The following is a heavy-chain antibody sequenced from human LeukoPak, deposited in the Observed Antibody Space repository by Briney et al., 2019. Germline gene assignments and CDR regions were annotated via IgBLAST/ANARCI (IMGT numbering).Heavy chain of an antibody. CDR1: RFTFSSYG. CDR3: AKDRMADSRGYFLH. J-gene: IGHJ1*01. CDR2: IRYDGSNK. V-gene: IGHV3-30*02. D-gene: IGHD3-22*01. Sequence: GGSLRLSCAASRFTFSSYGMHWVRQAPGKGLEWVAFIRYDGSNKYYADSVKGRFTISRDNSKNTLYLQMNSLRAEDTAVYYCAKDRMADSRGYFLHWGQGTLVTVSS.